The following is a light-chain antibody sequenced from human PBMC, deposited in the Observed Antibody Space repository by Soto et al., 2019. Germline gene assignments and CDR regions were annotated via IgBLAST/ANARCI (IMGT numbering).Light chain of an antibody. Sequence: QSVLTQPPSASGTPGQRVTISCSGSSSNIGSNYVYWYQQLPGTVPKLLIYRNNQRPSGVPDRFSGSKSGTSASLAISGLRSEDEPDYYCAAWDDSLSGVVFGGGTKLTVL. J-gene: IGLJ2*01. CDR3: AAWDDSLSGVV. V-gene: IGLV1-47*01. CDR1: SSNIGSNY. CDR2: RNN.